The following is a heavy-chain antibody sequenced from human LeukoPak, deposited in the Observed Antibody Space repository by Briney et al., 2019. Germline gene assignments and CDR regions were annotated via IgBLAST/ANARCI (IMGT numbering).Heavy chain of an antibody. CDR1: GYTFSNYG. Sequence: ASVKVSCKASGYTFSNYGISWVRQAPGQGLEWMGWISAYNGDTNYAQKLQGRLTTTTDTSTSTAYMELRSLRSDDTAVYFCARDSGLKDCSGVSCYRAFDIWGQGTMITVCS. J-gene: IGHJ3*02. CDR3: ARDSGLKDCSGVSCYRAFDI. D-gene: IGHD2-15*01. V-gene: IGHV1-18*01. CDR2: ISAYNGDT.